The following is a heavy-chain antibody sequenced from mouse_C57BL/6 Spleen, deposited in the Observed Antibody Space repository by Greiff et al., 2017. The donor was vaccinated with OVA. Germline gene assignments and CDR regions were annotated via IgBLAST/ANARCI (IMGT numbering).Heavy chain of an antibody. CDR3: TRGDYDGYGDY. CDR1: GYTFTDYE. J-gene: IGHJ2*01. D-gene: IGHD2-2*01. V-gene: IGHV1-15*01. Sequence: VQLQQSGAELVRPGASVTLSCKASGYTFTDYEMHWVKQTPVHGLEWIGAIDPETGGTAYNQKFKGKAILTADKSSSTAYMELRSLTAEDSAVYYCTRGDYDGYGDYWGQGTTLTVSS. CDR2: IDPETGGT.